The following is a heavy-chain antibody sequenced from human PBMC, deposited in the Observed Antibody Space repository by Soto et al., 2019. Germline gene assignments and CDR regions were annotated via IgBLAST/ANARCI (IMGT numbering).Heavy chain of an antibody. CDR3: ARAHRIAVAGSPRPYYFDY. Sequence: ASVKVSCKASGGTFSSYAISWVRQAPGQGLEWMGGIIPIFGTANYAQKFQGRVTITADESTSTAYMELSSLRSEDTAVYYCARAHRIAVAGSPRPYYFDYWGQGTLVTVSS. J-gene: IGHJ4*02. V-gene: IGHV1-69*13. CDR2: IIPIFGTA. D-gene: IGHD6-19*01. CDR1: GGTFSSYA.